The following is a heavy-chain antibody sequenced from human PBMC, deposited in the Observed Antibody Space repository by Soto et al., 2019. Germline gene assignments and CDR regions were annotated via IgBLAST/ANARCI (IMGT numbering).Heavy chain of an antibody. CDR1: GFTFSSYI. Sequence: EVQLVESGGGLVKPGGSLRLSCAASGFTFSSYIMNWVRQAPGKGLEWVSSISSSSSYIYYADSVKGRFTISRDNAKNSLYLQINSLRAEDTVVYYCARVLDYDYVWGSYPLNWFDPWGQGTLVTVSS. J-gene: IGHJ5*02. CDR2: ISSSSSYI. CDR3: ARVLDYDYVWGSYPLNWFDP. D-gene: IGHD3-16*02. V-gene: IGHV3-21*01.